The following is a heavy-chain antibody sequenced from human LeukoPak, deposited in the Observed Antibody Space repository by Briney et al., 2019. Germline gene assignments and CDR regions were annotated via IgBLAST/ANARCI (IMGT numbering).Heavy chain of an antibody. Sequence: SETLSLTCTVSGYSTSSGYYWGWIRQPPGKGLEWIGSIYHSGSTYYNPSLKSRVTISVDTSKNQFSLKLSSVTAADTAVYYCARDLSSWAGGYWGQGTLVTVSS. J-gene: IGHJ4*02. D-gene: IGHD6-13*01. CDR2: IYHSGST. CDR3: ARDLSSWAGGY. V-gene: IGHV4-38-2*02. CDR1: GYSTSSGYY.